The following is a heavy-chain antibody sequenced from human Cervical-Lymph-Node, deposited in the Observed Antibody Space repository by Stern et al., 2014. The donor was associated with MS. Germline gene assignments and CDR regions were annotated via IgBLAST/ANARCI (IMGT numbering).Heavy chain of an antibody. CDR1: GFTFSNYG. J-gene: IGHJ4*02. V-gene: IGHV3-33*01. D-gene: IGHD1-7*01. Sequence: VPLVESGGGVVQPGRSLRLSCAASGFTFSNYGMHWVRQAPGKGLEWLAVIWYDGNKKYYADSVKGRFTISRDNSKNTLFLQMSSLTAEDTALYYCARGNWNYEGMGYWGQGTLVTVSS. CDR3: ARGNWNYEGMGY. CDR2: IWYDGNKK.